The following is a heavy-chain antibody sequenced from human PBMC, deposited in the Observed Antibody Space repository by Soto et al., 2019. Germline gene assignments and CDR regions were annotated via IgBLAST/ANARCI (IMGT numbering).Heavy chain of an antibody. CDR3: ARGRSFRIVGVPFDS. CDR1: GFTFQTSDL. D-gene: IGHD3-16*02. Sequence: KTGETLTLTCGASGFTFQTSDLWGWSRQPRGEVLELTGLRSHGGRANSHASVASRATISLDTTNNAFSLTIKSVTAEDTAVYYCARGRSFRIVGVPFDSWGQGTLVTVSS. J-gene: IGHJ4*02. V-gene: IGHV4-28*03. CDR2: RSHGGRA.